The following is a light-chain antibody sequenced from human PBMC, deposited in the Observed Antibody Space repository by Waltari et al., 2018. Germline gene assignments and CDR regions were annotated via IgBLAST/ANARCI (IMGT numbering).Light chain of an antibody. CDR1: GSNIGAGYD. V-gene: IGLV1-40*01. J-gene: IGLJ3*02. Sequence: QSVLTQPPSVSGAPGQRVTIPCTGSGSNIGAGYDVHWYQQLPRAAPKLLMYGSTSRPLGVPARFFGSTSGTSASLAITGLQAEDEADYYCQSYDTSLSVVFGGGTKLTVL. CDR2: GST. CDR3: QSYDTSLSVV.